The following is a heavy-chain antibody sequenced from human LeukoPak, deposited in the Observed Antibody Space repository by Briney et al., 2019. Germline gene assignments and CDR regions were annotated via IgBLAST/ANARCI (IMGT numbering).Heavy chain of an antibody. J-gene: IGHJ3*02. V-gene: IGHV4-31*03. CDR2: KYYSGSA. CDR3: ATPYCSSISCLDVFNM. D-gene: IGHD2-2*01. CDR1: GVSVSDGRYY. Sequence: PSETLSLTCSVSGVSVSDGRYYWTWIRQHPGKGLEWIGYKYYSGSAKYNLSLKSRLTISIDTSKNQFSLQLSSVTAADTATYYCATPYCSSISCLDVFNMWGQGTRVTVSS.